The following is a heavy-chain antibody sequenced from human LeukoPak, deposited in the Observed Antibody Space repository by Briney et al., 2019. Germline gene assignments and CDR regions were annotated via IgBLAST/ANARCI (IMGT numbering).Heavy chain of an antibody. Sequence: SQTLSLTCTVSGGSISSGDYYWSWIRQPPGKGLEWIGYIYYSGSTYYNPSLKSRVTISVDKSKNQFSLKLSSVTAADTAVYYCARAPWESYYNSYFDYWGQGTLVTVSS. V-gene: IGHV4-30-4*01. CDR2: IYYSGST. CDR1: GGSISSGDYY. D-gene: IGHD3-10*01. J-gene: IGHJ4*02. CDR3: ARAPWESYYNSYFDY.